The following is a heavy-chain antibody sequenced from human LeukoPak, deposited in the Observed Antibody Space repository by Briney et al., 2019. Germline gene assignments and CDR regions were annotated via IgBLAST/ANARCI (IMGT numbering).Heavy chain of an antibody. J-gene: IGHJ4*02. CDR3: AKGPSKLGYCSGGSCYSGDY. CDR2: ISGSGGST. Sequence: PGGSLRLSCAASGFTFSSYAMSWVRQAPGKGLEWVSAISGSGGSTYYADSVKGRFTISRDNSKNTLYLQMNSLRAEDTAVYYCAKGPSKLGYCSGGSCYSGDYWGQGTLVAVCS. CDR1: GFTFSSYA. D-gene: IGHD2-15*01. V-gene: IGHV3-23*01.